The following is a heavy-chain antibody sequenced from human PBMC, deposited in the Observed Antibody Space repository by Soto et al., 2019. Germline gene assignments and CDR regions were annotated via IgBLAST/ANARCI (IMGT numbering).Heavy chain of an antibody. CDR2: ISGSGGYT. V-gene: IGHV3-23*01. CDR1: GIISSSYA. J-gene: IGHJ4*02. D-gene: IGHD2-2*02. CDR3: PKDAIMVSSSFNYFDF. Sequence: PGGSLRLSCTASGIISSSYAMGWVRQDPGKGLEWVSGISGSGGYTAYADSVKGRFTVSRDNSKNTLYLQMHSLRAADTAVYYCPKDAIMVSSSFNYFDFCAQGNLVPV.